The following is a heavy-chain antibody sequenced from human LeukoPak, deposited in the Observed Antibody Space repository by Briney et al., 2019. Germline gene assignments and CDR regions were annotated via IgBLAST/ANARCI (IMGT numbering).Heavy chain of an antibody. CDR2: MNPISGDT. J-gene: IGHJ5*02. Sequence: ASVKVSCKASGYTFTSYDVNWVRQATGQGLEWMGWMNPISGDTGYALKFQGRVTMSRNTSISTAYMVLGSLRSEDTAVYYCARVPRRGERFDPWGQGTLVTVSS. V-gene: IGHV1-8*01. CDR1: GYTFTSYD. CDR3: ARVPRRGERFDP. D-gene: IGHD3-10*01.